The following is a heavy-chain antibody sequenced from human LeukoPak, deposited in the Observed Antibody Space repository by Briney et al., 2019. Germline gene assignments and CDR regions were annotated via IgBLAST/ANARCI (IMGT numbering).Heavy chain of an antibody. Sequence: SETLSLTCTVSGLSISSYYRRWIRQPAGKGLEWIGRIHTSGSTNYNPSLKGRVTMSLDTSKNQFSLKLTSGTAAQTAVDDCARDPSSSGWGFRYWGQGALVTVSS. CDR1: GLSISSYY. CDR3: ARDPSSSGWGFRY. CDR2: IHTSGST. D-gene: IGHD6-19*01. V-gene: IGHV4-4*07. J-gene: IGHJ4*02.